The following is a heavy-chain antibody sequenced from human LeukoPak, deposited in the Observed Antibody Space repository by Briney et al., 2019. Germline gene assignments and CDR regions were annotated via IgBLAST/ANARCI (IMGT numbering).Heavy chain of an antibody. Sequence: PSGTLSLTCAVSGGSISSSNWWSWVRQPPGKGLEWIGEIYHSGSTNYNPSLKGRVTISVDKSKNQFSLKLSSVTAADTAVYYCARASSSWYYFDYWGQGTLVTVSS. V-gene: IGHV4-4*02. D-gene: IGHD6-13*01. J-gene: IGHJ4*02. CDR3: ARASSSWYYFDY. CDR2: IYHSGST. CDR1: GGSISSSNW.